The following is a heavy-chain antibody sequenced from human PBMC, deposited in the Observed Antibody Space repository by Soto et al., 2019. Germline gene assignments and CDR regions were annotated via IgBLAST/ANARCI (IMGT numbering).Heavy chain of an antibody. D-gene: IGHD3-10*01. CDR1: GFTFNNYA. J-gene: IGHJ4*02. CDR2: ISGGGDTP. Sequence: EVQLLESGGGLVQPGGSLRLSCAASGFTFNNYAMTWVRQAPGKGLEWVSAISGGGDTPSYADSVKGRFTVSRDGSNNTLYLQMSSLRAEDTALYYCAKGRGGSGSLTPRVDFWGQGTLVTVSS. V-gene: IGHV3-23*01. CDR3: AKGRGGSGSLTPRVDF.